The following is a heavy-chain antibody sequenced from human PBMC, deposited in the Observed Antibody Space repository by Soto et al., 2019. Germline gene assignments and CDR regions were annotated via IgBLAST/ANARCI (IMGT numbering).Heavy chain of an antibody. J-gene: IGHJ3*02. V-gene: IGHV1-69*13. Sequence: ASVKVSCKASGGTFSSYAISWVRQAPGQGPEWMGGIIPIFGTPKYAQKFQGRVTITADESTSTAYMELNSLRSEDTAVYYCARDDHGYHLPQVAFDIWGQGTMVTVSS. D-gene: IGHD6-25*01. CDR1: GGTFSSYA. CDR3: ARDDHGYHLPQVAFDI. CDR2: IIPIFGTP.